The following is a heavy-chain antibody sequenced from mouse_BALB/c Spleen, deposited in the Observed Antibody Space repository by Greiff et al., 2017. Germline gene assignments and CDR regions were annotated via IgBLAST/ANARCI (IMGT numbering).Heavy chain of an antibody. V-gene: IGHV1-14*01. CDR2: INPYNDGT. D-gene: IGHD2-3*01. CDR3: ARGTYDGYYYFDY. CDR1: GYTFTSYV. J-gene: IGHJ2*01. Sequence: EVQLQQSGPELVKPGASVKMSCKASGYTFTSYVMHWVKQKPGQGLEWIGYINPYNDGTKYNEKFKGKATLTSDKSSSTAYMELSSLTSEDSAVYYCARGTYDGYYYFDYWGQGTTLTVSS.